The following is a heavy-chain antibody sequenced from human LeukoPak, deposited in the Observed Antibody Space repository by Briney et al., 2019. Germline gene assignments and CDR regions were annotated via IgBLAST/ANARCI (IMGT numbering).Heavy chain of an antibody. CDR2: ISSSGSTI. J-gene: IGHJ5*02. CDR1: GFTFSDYY. D-gene: IGHD6-13*01. V-gene: IGHV3-11*04. CDR3: ARTLQGGDSSSWPRGNWFDP. Sequence: GGSLRLSCAAAGFTFSDYYMSWIRQAPGKGLEWVSYISSSGSTIYYADSVKGRFTISRDNAKNSLYLQMNSLRAEDTAVYYCARTLQGGDSSSWPRGNWFDPWGQGTLVTVSS.